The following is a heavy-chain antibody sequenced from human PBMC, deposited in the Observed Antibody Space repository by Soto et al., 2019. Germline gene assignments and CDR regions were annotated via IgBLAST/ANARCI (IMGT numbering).Heavy chain of an antibody. CDR1: GFTFDDYT. Sequence: EVQLVESGGVVVQPGGSLRLSCAASGFTFDDYTMYWVRQGPGKGLEWVSLITWDGGRAQYADSVKGRFTISRDNSKDSLYLPMNRLKTEDTALYYCAKASFYQRSAYPTYPWFDTWGQGTLVTVSS. CDR3: AKASFYQRSAYPTYPWFDT. D-gene: IGHD3-3*01. J-gene: IGHJ5*02. CDR2: ITWDGGRA. V-gene: IGHV3-43*01.